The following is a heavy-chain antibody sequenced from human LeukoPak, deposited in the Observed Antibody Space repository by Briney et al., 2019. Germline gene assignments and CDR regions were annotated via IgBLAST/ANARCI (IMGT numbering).Heavy chain of an antibody. V-gene: IGHV4-34*01. J-gene: IGHJ4*02. Sequence: PSETLSLTCAVYGGSFSGYYWSWIRQPPGKGLEWIGEINHSGSNNYNPSLKSRVTISVDTSKNQFSLKLSSVTAADTAVYDCARGRGNSGWYVRGPRAGFDYWGQGTLVTVSS. D-gene: IGHD6-19*01. CDR1: GGSFSGYY. CDR3: ARGRGNSGWYVRGPRAGFDY. CDR2: INHSGSN.